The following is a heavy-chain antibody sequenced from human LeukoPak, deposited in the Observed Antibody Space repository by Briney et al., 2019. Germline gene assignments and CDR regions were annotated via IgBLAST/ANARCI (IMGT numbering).Heavy chain of an antibody. CDR3: AKDHNPHIDHGDYGVLDV. CDR1: GFTFSSYG. CDR2: ISYDGSNK. V-gene: IGHV3-30*18. J-gene: IGHJ6*04. Sequence: GGSLRLSCAASGFTFSSYGMHWVRQAPGKGLEWVAVISYDGSNKYYADSVKGRFTISRDNSKNTLYLQMNSLRAEDTAVYYCAKDHNPHIDHGDYGVLDVWGKGTTVTVSS. D-gene: IGHD4-17*01.